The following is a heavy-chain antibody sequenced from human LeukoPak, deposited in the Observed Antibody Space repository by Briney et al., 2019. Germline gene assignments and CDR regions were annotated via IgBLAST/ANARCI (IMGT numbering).Heavy chain of an antibody. Sequence: GESLKISCKGSGYSFTSYWIGWVRQMPGKGLEWMGIIYPGDSDTRYSPSFQGQVTISADRSIDTAYLQWSSLKASDTAIYYCARHRPGYSGGPYCFDSWGQGTPVTVSS. J-gene: IGHJ4*02. D-gene: IGHD6-19*01. V-gene: IGHV5-51*01. CDR3: ARHRPGYSGGPYCFDS. CDR1: GYSFTSYW. CDR2: IYPGDSDT.